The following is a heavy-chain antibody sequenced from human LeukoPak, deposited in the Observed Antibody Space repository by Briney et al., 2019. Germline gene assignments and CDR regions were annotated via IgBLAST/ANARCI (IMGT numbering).Heavy chain of an antibody. D-gene: IGHD2-2*02. CDR3: AKDGVVPAAIEEGFYYYYMDV. Sequence: PGGSLRLSCAASGFTFSSYSMNWVRQAPGKGLEWVSSISSSSTYMYYADSVKGRFTISRDNAKNSLYLQMNSLRAEDTAVYYCAKDGVVPAAIEEGFYYYYMDVWGKGTTVTVSS. J-gene: IGHJ6*03. CDR2: ISSSSTYM. V-gene: IGHV3-21*01. CDR1: GFTFSSYS.